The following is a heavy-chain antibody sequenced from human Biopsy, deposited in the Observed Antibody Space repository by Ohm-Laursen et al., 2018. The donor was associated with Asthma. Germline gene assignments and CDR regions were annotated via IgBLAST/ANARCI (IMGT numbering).Heavy chain of an antibody. V-gene: IGHV3-30*18. CDR1: GFMFRSFG. CDR2: ISYDGNHK. Sequence: SLRLTCAASGFMFRSFGMHWVRQAPGKGLEWVAVISYDGNHKFYEDSVKGRFTISRDNSKSTLYLQMNSLRTEDTAVYYCAKRRGYSGHDNDYWGQGTLVIVSS. CDR3: AKRRGYSGHDNDY. J-gene: IGHJ4*02. D-gene: IGHD5-12*01.